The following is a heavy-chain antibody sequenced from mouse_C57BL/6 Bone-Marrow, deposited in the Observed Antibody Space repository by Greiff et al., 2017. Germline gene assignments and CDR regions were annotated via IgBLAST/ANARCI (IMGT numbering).Heavy chain of an antibody. CDR2: IYWGDDK. CDR3: ARFPLTYEGYYWFAY. Sequence: QVTLKVSGPGILQSSQTLSLTCSFSGFSLSTSGMGVSWIRQPSGKGLEWLANIYWGDDKRYHPSLKSQLTISKDTSRNQVFLKTTSVDTAGIATYYCARFPLTYEGYYWFAYWGQGTLVTVSA. V-gene: IGHV8-12*01. J-gene: IGHJ3*01. CDR1: GFSLSTSGMG. D-gene: IGHD2-3*01.